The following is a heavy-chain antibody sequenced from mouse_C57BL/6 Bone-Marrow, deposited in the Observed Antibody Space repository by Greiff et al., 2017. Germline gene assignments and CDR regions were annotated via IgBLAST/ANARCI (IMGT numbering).Heavy chain of an antibody. J-gene: IGHJ1*03. CDR1: GFTFSSYA. V-gene: IGHV5-9-1*02. CDR3: TRDPITTVHWYFDV. D-gene: IGHD1-1*01. CDR2: ISSGGDYI. Sequence: EVQLVESGEGLVKPGGSLKLSCAASGFTFSSYAMSWVRQTPEKRLEWVAYISSGGDYIYYADTVKGRFTISRDNARNTLYLQMSSLKSEDTAMYYCTRDPITTVHWYFDVWGTGTTVTVSS.